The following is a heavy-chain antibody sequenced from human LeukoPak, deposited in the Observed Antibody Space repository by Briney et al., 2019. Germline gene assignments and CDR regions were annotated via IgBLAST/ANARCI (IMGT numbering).Heavy chain of an antibody. V-gene: IGHV4-38-2*01. D-gene: IGHD6-19*01. CDR3: VRTGEGYTSGWYDRGLYAFDF. CDR1: GYSITKNYY. J-gene: IGHJ3*01. Sequence: SETLSLTCDVSGYSITKNYYWGWIRQPPGKGLEWIGSLYHFGSTYYNPSLRSRVTISADTSRNQLSLRLSSVTAADTAVYYCVRTGEGYTSGWYDRGLYAFDFWGHGTKVIVSS. CDR2: LYHFGST.